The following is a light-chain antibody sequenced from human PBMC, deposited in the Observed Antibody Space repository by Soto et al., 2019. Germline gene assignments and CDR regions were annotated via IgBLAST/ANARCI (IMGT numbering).Light chain of an antibody. CDR1: QSVLYSPNNKNY. CDR2: WAS. Sequence: DIVMTQSPDSLAVSLGERATINCKSSQSVLYSPNNKNYLTWYQQKPGQPPKLLIYWASTRESGVPDRFSGSGSGADFTLTINNLQAEDVAVYYCQQYYNAPLTFGGGTRLEIK. V-gene: IGKV4-1*01. J-gene: IGKJ4*01. CDR3: QQYYNAPLT.